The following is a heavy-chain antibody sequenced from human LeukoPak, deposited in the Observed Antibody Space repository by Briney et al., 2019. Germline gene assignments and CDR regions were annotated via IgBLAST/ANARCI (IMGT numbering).Heavy chain of an antibody. V-gene: IGHV1-18*04. J-gene: IGHJ5*02. Sequence: ASVKVSCKASRYTFTSYGISGVRQAPGQGLEYMGWISAYNGNTNYAHKLQGRVTMTTDTATSTAYMELRSLRSDDTAVYYCARAPGYCSSTSCSPTHNWFDPCGQGTLVTVSS. CDR2: ISAYNGNT. CDR3: ARAPGYCSSTSCSPTHNWFDP. D-gene: IGHD2-2*01. CDR1: RYTFTSYG.